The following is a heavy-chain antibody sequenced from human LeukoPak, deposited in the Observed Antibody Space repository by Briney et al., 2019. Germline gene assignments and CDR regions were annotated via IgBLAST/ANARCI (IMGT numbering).Heavy chain of an antibody. CDR2: INPNSGGT. CDR3: ARFGVVPAARAWLDY. CDR1: GYTFTGYY. Sequence: ASVKVSCTASGYTFTGYYMHWVRQAPGQGLEWMGWINPNSGGTNYAQKFQGRVTITRDTSISTAYMELSRLRSDDTAVYYCARFGVVPAARAWLDYWGQGTLVTVSS. J-gene: IGHJ4*02. V-gene: IGHV1-2*02. D-gene: IGHD2-2*01.